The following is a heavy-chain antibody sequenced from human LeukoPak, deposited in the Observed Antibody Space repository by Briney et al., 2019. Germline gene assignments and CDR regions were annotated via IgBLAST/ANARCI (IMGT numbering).Heavy chain of an antibody. Sequence: SETLSLTCTVSGGSISSSTYYWGWIRQPPGKGLEWIGSIYYRGSTYYNPSLQSRVTLSVDTSKNQFSLKLSSVTAAGTAVYYCARIPGIAAAGAPLGWGQGTLVTVSS. CDR1: GGSISSSTYY. CDR2: IYYRGST. CDR3: ARIPGIAAAGAPLG. J-gene: IGHJ4*02. D-gene: IGHD6-13*01. V-gene: IGHV4-39*01.